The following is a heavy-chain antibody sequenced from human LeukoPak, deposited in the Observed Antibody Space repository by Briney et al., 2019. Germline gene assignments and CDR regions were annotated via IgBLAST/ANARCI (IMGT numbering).Heavy chain of an antibody. CDR1: GGSISSGTYY. J-gene: IGHJ2*01. CDR2: VYTSGST. CDR3: ARGDGDGYNLGFWYFDL. V-gene: IGHV4-61*02. D-gene: IGHD5-24*01. Sequence: PSQTLSLTCTVSGGSISSGTYYWTWIRQPAGKGLEWIGRVYTSGSTDYNPSLKSRVTISVDTSNNQFSLRVSSVTAADTAVYYCARGDGDGYNLGFWYFDLWGRGTLVTVSS.